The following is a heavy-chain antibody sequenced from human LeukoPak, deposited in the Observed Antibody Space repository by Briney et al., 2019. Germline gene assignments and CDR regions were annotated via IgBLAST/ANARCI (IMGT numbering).Heavy chain of an antibody. CDR3: ARAPPGNYYDSSGSAYYFDY. Sequence: SETLSLTCAVYGGSFSGYYWSWIRQPPGKGLEWIGEINHSGSTNYNPSLKSRVTISVDTSKNQFSLKLSSVTAADTAVYYCARAPPGNYYDSSGSAYYFDYWGQGTLVTVSS. CDR2: INHSGST. J-gene: IGHJ4*02. V-gene: IGHV4-34*01. D-gene: IGHD3-22*01. CDR1: GGSFSGYY.